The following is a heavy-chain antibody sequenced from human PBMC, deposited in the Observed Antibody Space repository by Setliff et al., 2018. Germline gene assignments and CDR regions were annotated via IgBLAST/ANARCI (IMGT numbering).Heavy chain of an antibody. CDR3: LRIRLVPHGHS. J-gene: IGHJ4*02. V-gene: IGHV4-4*08. CDR2: IHTSGT. Sequence: PSETLSLTCAVYGGSFSGYSWSWIRQPPGKGLEWIGNIHTSGTNYNPSLKSRVSISVDTSKNHFSLRLSSVAATDTAVYYCLRIRLVPHGHSWGQGTLVTVSS. D-gene: IGHD2-15*01. CDR1: GGSFSGYS.